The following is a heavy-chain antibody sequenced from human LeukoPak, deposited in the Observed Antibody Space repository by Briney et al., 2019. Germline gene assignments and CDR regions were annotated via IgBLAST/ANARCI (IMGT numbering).Heavy chain of an antibody. Sequence: ASVKVSCKASGYTFTTYDLNWVRQATGQGFEWMGWMNPNSGNAGYAQKYQGRVTMTRNTSISTAYMELSNLTSEDTAVYYCARRIRGAPTDYWGQGTLVTVSS. V-gene: IGHV1-8*01. CDR3: ARRIRGAPTDY. D-gene: IGHD3-10*01. CDR1: GYTFTTYD. J-gene: IGHJ4*02. CDR2: MNPNSGNA.